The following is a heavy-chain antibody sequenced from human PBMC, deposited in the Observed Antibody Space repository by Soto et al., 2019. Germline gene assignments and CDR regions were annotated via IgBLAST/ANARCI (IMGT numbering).Heavy chain of an antibody. CDR1: EFAFSTFG. CDR3: ATVGPYSPRWDF. J-gene: IGHJ3*01. V-gene: IGHV3-23*01. CDR2: ISVIGDST. Sequence: EVQVLESGGGLVQPGGSLRLSCVFSEFAFSTFGMSWVRQAPGKGLERVSSISVIGDSTYNADCVKGRFSISRDNSRNSLYLQMNNLRAEDTAVYYCATVGPYSPRWDFWGQGTVVSVSS. D-gene: IGHD2-15*01.